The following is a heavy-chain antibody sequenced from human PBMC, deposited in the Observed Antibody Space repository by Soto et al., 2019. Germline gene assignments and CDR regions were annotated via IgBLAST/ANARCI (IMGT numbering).Heavy chain of an antibody. Sequence: QVQLVESGGGVVQPGRSLRLSCAASGFPFSSYGMHWFRQAPGKGLEGVAVIWYDGSNKYYADSVKGRFTISRDNSKNTLYLQMNSLRAEDTAVYYCAIEGYSSVLMAFDIWGQGTMVTVSS. D-gene: IGHD6-19*01. CDR2: IWYDGSNK. V-gene: IGHV3-33*01. CDR3: AIEGYSSVLMAFDI. J-gene: IGHJ3*02. CDR1: GFPFSSYG.